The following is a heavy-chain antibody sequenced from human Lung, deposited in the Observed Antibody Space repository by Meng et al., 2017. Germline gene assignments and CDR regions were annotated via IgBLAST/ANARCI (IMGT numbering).Heavy chain of an antibody. CDR2: ISTYNSYK. CDR1: GYTFTTYG. Sequence: QVTLMQSGAEVKKPGASVKVSCKSSGYTFTTYGISWVRQAPGQGLEWMGWISTYNSYKSSIQKFQGRVTMTTDTSTSTAYMELMSLGSDDTAVYYCAILSHCTGGTCYPYDYWGQGTLVTVSS. D-gene: IGHD2-15*01. CDR3: AILSHCTGGTCYPYDY. J-gene: IGHJ4*02. V-gene: IGHV1-18*01.